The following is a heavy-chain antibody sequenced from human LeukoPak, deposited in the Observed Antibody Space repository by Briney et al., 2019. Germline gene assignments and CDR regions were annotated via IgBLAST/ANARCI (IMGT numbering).Heavy chain of an antibody. Sequence: ASVKVSCKASGYTFTSYGISWVRQAPGQGLEWMGWINPNTGRTNYAQNFQGRVTMTSDTSISTAYMELNSLRPEDTAIYYCAKLFESGTYNNFFHYWGQGTLVTVSS. D-gene: IGHD3-10*01. J-gene: IGHJ4*02. CDR1: GYTFTSYG. V-gene: IGHV1-2*02. CDR3: AKLFESGTYNNFFHY. CDR2: INPNTGRT.